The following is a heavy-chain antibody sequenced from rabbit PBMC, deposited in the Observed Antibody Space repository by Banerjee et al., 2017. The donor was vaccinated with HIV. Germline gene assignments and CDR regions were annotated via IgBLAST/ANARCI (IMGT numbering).Heavy chain of an antibody. CDR2: IYTSSGST. J-gene: IGHJ4*01. CDR1: GIDFSTFNY. Sequence: QQQLEESGGGLVKPGGTLTLTCKASGIDFSTFNYMCWVRQAPGKGLDLIACIYTSSGSTYYARWVNGRFTISRSTSLDTVDPQMTSLTAADTATYFCARAYYYAGYAGFGYADLWGPGTLVTVS. V-gene: IGHV1S43*01. CDR3: ARAYYYAGYAGFGYADL. D-gene: IGHD4-2*01.